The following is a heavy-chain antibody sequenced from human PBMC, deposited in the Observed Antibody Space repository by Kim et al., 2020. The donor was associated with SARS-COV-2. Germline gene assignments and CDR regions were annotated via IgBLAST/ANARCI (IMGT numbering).Heavy chain of an antibody. Sequence: ADFRKGRFTISRDVANNMAYLQMNSLRAGDTAVYYCARGAGGARPDFWGQGTLVTVSS. J-gene: IGHJ4*02. D-gene: IGHD1-26*01. V-gene: IGHV3-74*01. CDR3: ARGAGGARPDF.